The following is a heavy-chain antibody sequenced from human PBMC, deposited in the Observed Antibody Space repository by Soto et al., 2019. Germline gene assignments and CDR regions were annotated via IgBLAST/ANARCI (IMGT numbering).Heavy chain of an antibody. V-gene: IGHV4-30-2*06. Sequence: PSETLSLTCSVSGGSMNIGSHSLNWIRQSAGKGLEWIGFVYYSGTTYYNPALSSRVTISVDRAKSQFSLQLRSVTAADTAVYFCASGLFGYDDGIYPSLANWFDPWSQGTRVTVSS. J-gene: IGHJ5*02. D-gene: IGHD3-22*01. CDR3: ASGLFGYDDGIYPSLANWFDP. CDR2: VYYSGTT. CDR1: GGSMNIGSHS.